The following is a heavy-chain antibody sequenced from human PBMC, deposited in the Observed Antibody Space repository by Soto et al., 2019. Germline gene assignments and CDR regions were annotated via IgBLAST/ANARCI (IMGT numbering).Heavy chain of an antibody. V-gene: IGHV1-18*01. Sequence: GASVRVSCKASGYTFSGYGVTWVRQAPGQGLEWMGWISVYSGDTNYAQNLQGRVTMTTDTSTKTSYMDLRSLTFDDTAVYYCASTQGSGYCSSASCRTGMDVWGQGTTVTVSS. CDR1: GYTFSGYG. CDR3: ASTQGSGYCSSASCRTGMDV. D-gene: IGHD2-2*01. J-gene: IGHJ6*02. CDR2: ISVYSGDT.